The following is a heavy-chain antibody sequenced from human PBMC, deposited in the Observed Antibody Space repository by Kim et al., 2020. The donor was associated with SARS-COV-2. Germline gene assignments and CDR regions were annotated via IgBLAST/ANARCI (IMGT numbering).Heavy chain of an antibody. V-gene: IGHV3-9*01. J-gene: IGHJ4*02. CDR3: AKDTGDSYGSTMIDY. CDR1: GFTFDDYA. D-gene: IGHD5-18*01. Sequence: GGSLRLSCAASGFTFDDYAMHWVRQAPGKGLEWVSGISWNSGSIGYADSVKGRFTISRDNAKNSLYLQMNSLRAEDTALYYCAKDTGDSYGSTMIDYWGQGTLVTVSS. CDR2: ISWNSGSI.